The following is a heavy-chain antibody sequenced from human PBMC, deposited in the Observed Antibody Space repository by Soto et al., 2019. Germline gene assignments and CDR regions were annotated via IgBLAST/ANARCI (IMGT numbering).Heavy chain of an antibody. D-gene: IGHD2-2*01. CDR3: AKEDMGYCISTSCMYYYYGMDV. Sequence: EVQLLESGGGLVQPGGSLRLSCAASGFTFSSYAMSWVRQAPGKGLEWVSAISGSGGSTYYADSVKGRFTISRYNSKNTLYLLMNSLRAEDTAVYYGAKEDMGYCISTSCMYYYYGMDVWGQGTTVTVSS. V-gene: IGHV3-23*01. CDR1: GFTFSSYA. CDR2: ISGSGGST. J-gene: IGHJ6*02.